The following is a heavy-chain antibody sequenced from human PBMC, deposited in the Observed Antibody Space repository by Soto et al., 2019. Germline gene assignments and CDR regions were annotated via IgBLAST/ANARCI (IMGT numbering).Heavy chain of an antibody. D-gene: IGHD5-18*01. CDR3: AGAQYGYGYDYFDF. V-gene: IGHV1-3*01. J-gene: IGHJ4*02. CDR2: VSAANGNT. Sequence: QVPLVQSGAEVEKPGASVKVSCKASGYTFTSYAMHWVRQAPGERLEWMGWVSAANGNTKSSQKFQGRVTITRDTSASTAYMELSSLRFEDTAVYYCAGAQYGYGYDYFDFWGQGTLVTVSS. CDR1: GYTFTSYA.